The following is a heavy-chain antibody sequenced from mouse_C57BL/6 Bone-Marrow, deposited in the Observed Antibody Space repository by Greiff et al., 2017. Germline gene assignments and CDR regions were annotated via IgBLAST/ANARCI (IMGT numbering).Heavy chain of an antibody. CDR3: AKKRGYYGSTLDV. V-gene: IGHV2-5*01. Sequence: QVQLKESGPGLVQPSQSLSITCTVSGFSLTSYGVHWVRQSPGKGLEWLGVIWRGGSTDYNAAFMSRLSITKDNSKSQVFFKMNSLQADDTAIYYCAKKRGYYGSTLDVWGTGTTVTVSS. CDR1: GFSLTSYG. D-gene: IGHD1-1*01. CDR2: IWRGGST. J-gene: IGHJ1*03.